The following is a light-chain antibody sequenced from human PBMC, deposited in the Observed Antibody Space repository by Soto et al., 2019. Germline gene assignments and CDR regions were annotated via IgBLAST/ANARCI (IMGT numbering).Light chain of an antibody. V-gene: IGKV1-8*01. CDR1: QGISSY. CDR2: ATS. J-gene: IGKJ1*01. Sequence: AIRMTQSPSSLSASAGDKVTITCRASQGISSYLACFQQKPGRPPKLLMSATSTLQSDVPSRFSGSGPGTDFTLTIGSLQSADFATYYCQQYYTYPRTFGQGTNVEIK. CDR3: QQYYTYPRT.